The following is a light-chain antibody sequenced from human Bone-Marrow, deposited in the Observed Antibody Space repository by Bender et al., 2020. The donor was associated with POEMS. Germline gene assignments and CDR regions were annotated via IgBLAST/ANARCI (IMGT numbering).Light chain of an antibody. Sequence: QSALTQPPSASGSPGQSVTISCTGSSSDIGAYNYVSWYQQYPDKAPKGIIYEVVKRPSGVPDRFSGSRSGNTASLTISGLQAEDEADYYCCSYAGGFYVFGAGTKVTVL. CDR2: EVV. J-gene: IGLJ1*01. CDR3: CSYAGGFYV. CDR1: SSDIGAYNY. V-gene: IGLV2-8*01.